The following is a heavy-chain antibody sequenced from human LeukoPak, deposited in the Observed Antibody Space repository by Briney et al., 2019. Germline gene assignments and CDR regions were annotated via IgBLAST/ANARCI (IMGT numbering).Heavy chain of an antibody. Sequence: GGSLRLSCAASGFTFSSYAMSWVRQAPGRGLEWVSYISSSSSYTNYADSVKGRFTISRDNAKNSLYLQMNSLRAEDTAVYYCARCGYSYGKPLFDYWGQGTLVTVSS. CDR1: GFTFSSYA. J-gene: IGHJ4*02. D-gene: IGHD5-18*01. V-gene: IGHV3-11*03. CDR2: ISSSSSYT. CDR3: ARCGYSYGKPLFDY.